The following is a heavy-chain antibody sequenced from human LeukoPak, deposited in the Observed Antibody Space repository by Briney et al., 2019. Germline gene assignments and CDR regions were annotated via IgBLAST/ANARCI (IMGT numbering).Heavy chain of an antibody. D-gene: IGHD6-19*01. CDR2: ISYDGSNK. Sequence: GRSLRLSCAASGFTFSSYALHWVRKAPGKGLEWVALISYDGSNKYYADSVKGRFTISRDNSKNTLYLQMNSLRTEDTAVYYCVKVRYSSGWYFPFDYWGQGTLVTVSS. CDR3: VKVRYSSGWYFPFDY. J-gene: IGHJ4*02. V-gene: IGHV3-30-3*01. CDR1: GFTFSSYA.